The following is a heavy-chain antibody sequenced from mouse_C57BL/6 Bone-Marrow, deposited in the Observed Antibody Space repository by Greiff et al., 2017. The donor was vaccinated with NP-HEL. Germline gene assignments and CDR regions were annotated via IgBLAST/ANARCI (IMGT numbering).Heavy chain of an antibody. CDR1: GYAFSSYW. V-gene: IGHV1-80*01. J-gene: IGHJ4*01. Sequence: VHLVESGAELVKPGASVKISCKASGYAFSSYWMNWVKQRPGKGLEWIGQINPGDGDTNYNGKFKGKATLTVDKSYSTAYMQLSRLTSEDSAVYFCTKSGNYHAMDYWGQGTSVTVSS. D-gene: IGHD2-1*01. CDR3: TKSGNYHAMDY. CDR2: INPGDGDT.